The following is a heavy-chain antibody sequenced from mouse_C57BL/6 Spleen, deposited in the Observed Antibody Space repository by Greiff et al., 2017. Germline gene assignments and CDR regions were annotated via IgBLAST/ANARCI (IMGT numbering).Heavy chain of an antibody. CDR2: IYPGDGDT. CDR1: GYAFSSYW. J-gene: IGHJ2*01. D-gene: IGHD2-4*01. Sequence: VQLQQSGAELVKPGASVKISCKASGYAFSSYWMNWVKQRPGKGLEWIGQIYPGDGDTNYNGKFKGKATLTADKSSSTAYMQLSSLTSVDSAVYFCLIYYDYDGNFDYWGQGTTLTVSS. V-gene: IGHV1-80*01. CDR3: LIYYDYDGNFDY.